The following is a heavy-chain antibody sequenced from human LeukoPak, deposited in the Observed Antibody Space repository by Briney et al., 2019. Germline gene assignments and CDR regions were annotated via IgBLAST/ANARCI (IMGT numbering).Heavy chain of an antibody. CDR1: GGSFSGYF. V-gene: IGHV4-34*01. CDR2: INHSGKT. J-gene: IGHJ4*02. Sequence: SETLSLTCAVYGGSFSGYFWTWIRQPPGKGLEWIGEINHSGKTYYNPSLKSRVTLSVDTSTKQFSPKLSSVTAADTAVYYCARILTTVTTEGDYWGQGTLVTVSS. D-gene: IGHD4-17*01. CDR3: ARILTTVTTEGDY.